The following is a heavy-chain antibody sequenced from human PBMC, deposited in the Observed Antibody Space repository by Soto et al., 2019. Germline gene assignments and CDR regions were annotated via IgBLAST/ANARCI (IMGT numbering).Heavy chain of an antibody. CDR3: ARLNIVVVPAAMPGPQNYYYYMDV. CDR1: GGSFSGYY. V-gene: IGHV4-34*01. CDR2: INHSGST. D-gene: IGHD2-2*01. J-gene: IGHJ6*03. Sequence: PSETLSLTCAVYGGSFSGYYWIWIRQPPGKGLEWIGEINHSGSTNYNPPLKSRVTISVDTTKNQFSLKLSSVTAADTAMYYCARLNIVVVPAAMPGPQNYYYYMDVWGKGTTVTVSS.